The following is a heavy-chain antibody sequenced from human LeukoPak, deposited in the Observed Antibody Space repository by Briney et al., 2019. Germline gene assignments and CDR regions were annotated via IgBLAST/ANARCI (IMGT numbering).Heavy chain of an antibody. CDR2: ISAYNGNT. J-gene: IGHJ1*01. Sequence: ASVKVSCKASGYTFTSYGISWVRQAPGQGLEWMGWISAYNGNTNYAQKLQGRVTMTTDTSTTTAYMELRSLRSDDTAVYSCARDHVDYDILTGYVSAEYFQHWGQGTLVTVSS. CDR1: GYTFTSYG. CDR3: ARDHVDYDILTGYVSAEYFQH. V-gene: IGHV1-18*01. D-gene: IGHD3-9*01.